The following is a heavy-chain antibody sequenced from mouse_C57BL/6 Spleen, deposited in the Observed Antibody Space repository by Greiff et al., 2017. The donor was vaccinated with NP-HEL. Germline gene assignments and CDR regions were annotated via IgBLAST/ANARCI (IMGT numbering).Heavy chain of an antibody. CDR2: IYPEDGST. CDR1: GYTFTSYW. Sequence: QVQLQQSGPELVKPGASVKFSCKASGYTFTSYWMHWVKQRPGKGLEWIGRIYPEDGSTNYNEKFKSKATLTVDKSSSTAYMQLSSLTSEDSAVYFCAREGPDAMDYWGQGTSLTVSS. V-gene: IGHV1-64*01. J-gene: IGHJ4*01. CDR3: AREGPDAMDY. D-gene: IGHD3-3*01.